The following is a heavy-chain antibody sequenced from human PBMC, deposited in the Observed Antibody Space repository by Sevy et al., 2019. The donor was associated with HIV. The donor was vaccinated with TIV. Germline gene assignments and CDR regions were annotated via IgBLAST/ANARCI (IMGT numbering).Heavy chain of an antibody. D-gene: IGHD2-2*01. J-gene: IGHJ4*02. CDR1: GYTFSNYW. CDR2: INPGDPVT. Sequence: GESLKISCKGSGYTFSNYWIGWVRQIPGKGLEWMGVINPGDPVTRYSLSVQGQVTMSADKSTSTPYLQWSSLKTSDTAIYYCARYPIVVVPAAEYYFDYWGQGTLVTVSS. CDR3: ARYPIVVVPAAEYYFDY. V-gene: IGHV5-51*01.